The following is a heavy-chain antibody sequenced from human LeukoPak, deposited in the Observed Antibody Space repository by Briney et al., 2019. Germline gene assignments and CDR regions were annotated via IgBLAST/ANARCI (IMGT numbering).Heavy chain of an antibody. CDR1: GGTFSSYA. CDR2: MNPNSGNT. V-gene: IGHV1-8*02. D-gene: IGHD3-3*01. CDR3: ATDMYYDFWSGYYSDAFDI. J-gene: IGHJ3*02. Sequence: ASVKVSCKASGGTFSSYAISWVRQAPGQGLEWMGWMNPNSGNTGYAQRFQGRVTMTRNTSISTAYMELSSLRSEDTAVYYCATDMYYDFWSGYYSDAFDIWGQGTMVTVSS.